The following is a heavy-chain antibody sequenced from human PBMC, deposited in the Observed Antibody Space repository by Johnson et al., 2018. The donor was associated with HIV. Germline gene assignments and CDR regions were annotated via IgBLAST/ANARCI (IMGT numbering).Heavy chain of an antibody. V-gene: IGHV3-30*03. CDR3: ARGQIAARWSDALHF. CDR1: GFIFSNYG. CDR2: ISYDGTEK. J-gene: IGHJ3*01. D-gene: IGHD6-6*01. Sequence: QVQLVESGGGLVKPGGSLRLSCAVSGFIFSNYGMHWVRQGPGKGLEWVAVISYDGTEKYYAESVKARFTISRDNSKNTLYLVINRVRPEDTAVYYCARGQIAARWSDALHFWGQGTKVTVSS.